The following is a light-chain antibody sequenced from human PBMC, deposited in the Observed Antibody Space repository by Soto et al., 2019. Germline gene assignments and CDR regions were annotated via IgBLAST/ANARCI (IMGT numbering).Light chain of an antibody. CDR2: LNSDGSH. CDR1: SGHNSYA. Sequence: QSVLTQPPSASASLGASVKLTCTLSSGHNSYAIAWHQQQPEKGPRYLMKLNSDGSHSKGDGIPDRFSGSSSGAERYLTISSLQSEDEADYYCLLYYGDALVFGGGTKLTVL. J-gene: IGLJ3*02. CDR3: LLYYGDALV. V-gene: IGLV4-69*01.